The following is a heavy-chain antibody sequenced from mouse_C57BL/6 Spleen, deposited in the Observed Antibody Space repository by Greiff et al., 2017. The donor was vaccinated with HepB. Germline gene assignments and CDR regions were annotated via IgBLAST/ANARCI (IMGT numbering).Heavy chain of an antibody. V-gene: IGHV10-1*01. J-gene: IGHJ2*01. CDR2: IRSKSNNYAT. CDR1: GFSFNTYA. Sequence: DVKLVESGGGLVQPKGSLKLSCAASGFSFNTYAMNWVRQAPGKGLEWVARIRSKSNNYATYYADSVKDRFTISRDDSESMLYLQMNNLKTEDTAMYYCVRASPYGYFDYWGQGTTLTVSS. CDR3: VRASPYGYFDY. D-gene: IGHD6-1*01.